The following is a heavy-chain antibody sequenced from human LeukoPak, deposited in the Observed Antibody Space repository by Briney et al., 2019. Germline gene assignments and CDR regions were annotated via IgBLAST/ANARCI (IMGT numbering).Heavy chain of an antibody. CDR2: ISTSGSGK. CDR1: GFAFSFYV. V-gene: IGHV3-23*01. J-gene: IGHJ4*02. Sequence: GGSLRLSCAACGFAFSFYVMSWVRQAPGKGLKCVTTISTSGSGKYYAGPVKGRITSYRDNSKSPLYLQMSSLRAEDTAVYYCAKWDRDLYYFDFWGQGTLVTVSS. D-gene: IGHD1-26*01. CDR3: AKWDRDLYYFDF.